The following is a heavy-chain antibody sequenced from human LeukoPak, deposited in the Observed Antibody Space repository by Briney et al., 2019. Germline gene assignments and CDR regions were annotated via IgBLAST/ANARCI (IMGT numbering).Heavy chain of an antibody. CDR3: AKGLFEQTTAIDY. Sequence: GGSLRLSCAASGFTFSSYWMSWVRQAPGKGLEWVANIKQDGSEKWYVDSVKGRFTISRDNAKNSLYLQMNSLRAEDTALYYCAKGLFEQTTAIDYRGQGTLVTVSS. CDR2: IKQDGSEK. V-gene: IGHV3-7*03. J-gene: IGHJ4*02. D-gene: IGHD4-17*01. CDR1: GFTFSSYW.